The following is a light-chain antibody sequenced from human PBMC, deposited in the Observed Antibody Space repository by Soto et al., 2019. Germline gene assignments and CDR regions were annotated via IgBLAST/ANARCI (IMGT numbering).Light chain of an antibody. CDR2: EGT. V-gene: IGLV2-23*01. Sequence: QSVLTQPASVSESPGQSITISCTGTNSDLGSYNLVSWFQQHPGKVPKVMIYEGTKRPSGVSDRFSGSKSDTASLTISGLQAEDEGDYYCCSYAGDYMFVFGTGTKLTVL. CDR3: CSYAGDYMFV. CDR1: NSDLGSYNL. J-gene: IGLJ1*01.